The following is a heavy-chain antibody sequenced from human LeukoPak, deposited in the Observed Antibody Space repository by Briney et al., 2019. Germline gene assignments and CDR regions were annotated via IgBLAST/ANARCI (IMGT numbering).Heavy chain of an antibody. CDR1: GFTVSSNY. V-gene: IGHV3-53*01. CDR3: ARERTNYYDSSGSPKGAFDI. J-gene: IGHJ3*02. Sequence: GGSLRLFCAASGFTVSSNYMSWVRQAPGKGLEWVSVIYSGGSTYYADSVKGRFTISRDNSKNTLYLQMNSLRAEDTAVYYCARERTNYYDSSGSPKGAFDIWGQGTMVTVSS. D-gene: IGHD3-22*01. CDR2: IYSGGST.